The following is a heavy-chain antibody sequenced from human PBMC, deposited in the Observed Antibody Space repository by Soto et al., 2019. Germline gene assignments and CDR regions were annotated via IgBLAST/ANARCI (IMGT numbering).Heavy chain of an antibody. CDR3: ARLGGRGYGSGSYPGWDAFEI. CDR1: GGSISSYY. V-gene: IGHV4-59*08. J-gene: IGHJ3*02. D-gene: IGHD3-10*01. CDR2: IYYSGST. Sequence: SETLSLTCTVSGGSISSYYWSWIRQPPGKGLEWIGYIYYSGSTNYNPSLKSRVTISVDTSKNQFSLKLSSVTAADTAVYYCARLGGRGYGSGSYPGWDAFEIWGQGTMVTGSS.